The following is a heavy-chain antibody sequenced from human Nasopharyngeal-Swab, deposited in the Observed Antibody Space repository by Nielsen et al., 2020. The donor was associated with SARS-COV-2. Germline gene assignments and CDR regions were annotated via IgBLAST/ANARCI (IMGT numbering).Heavy chain of an antibody. J-gene: IGHJ6*02. Sequence: GESLKISCAAPGFTFSGYGTHWVRQAPGKGLEWVAVTSSDGSENYYADSLKGRFTISRDNSKNTLYLQMNSLRAEDTAVYYCARAAVKYEYLTGYSWSYHYYGMDVWGQGTTVTVSS. D-gene: IGHD3-9*01. CDR3: ARAAVKYEYLTGYSWSYHYYGMDV. CDR1: GFTFSGYG. CDR2: TSSDGSEN. V-gene: IGHV3-30*03.